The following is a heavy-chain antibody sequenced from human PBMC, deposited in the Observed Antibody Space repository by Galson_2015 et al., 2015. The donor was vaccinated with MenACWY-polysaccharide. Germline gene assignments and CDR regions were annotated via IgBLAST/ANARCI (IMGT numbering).Heavy chain of an antibody. J-gene: IGHJ4*02. CDR1: GDSVSSSF. CDR3: ARAPRPDKTFGYFDY. CDR2: IYYSGST. Sequence: LSLTCTVSGDSVSSSFWNWFRQPPGKGLEWVGWIYYSGSTKYTPSLESRVTISLDASKNQFSLRLSSVTAADTAVYYCARAPRPDKTFGYFDYWGQGILVTVST. D-gene: IGHD3-16*01. V-gene: IGHV4-59*02.